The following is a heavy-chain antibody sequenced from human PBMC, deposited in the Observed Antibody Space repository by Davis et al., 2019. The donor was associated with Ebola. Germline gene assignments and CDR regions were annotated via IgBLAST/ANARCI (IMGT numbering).Heavy chain of an antibody. Sequence: ASVKVSCKASGYRFTDYYMHWVRQAPGQGLEWMGIINPNGGGTNYAQRLQGRVTMITDTSTSTAYMDLRSLRSDDTAVYFCARGGGISDWFDPWGQGTLVTVSS. J-gene: IGHJ5*02. D-gene: IGHD2-15*01. CDR3: ARGGGISDWFDP. CDR1: GYRFTDYY. CDR2: INPNGGGT. V-gene: IGHV1-46*01.